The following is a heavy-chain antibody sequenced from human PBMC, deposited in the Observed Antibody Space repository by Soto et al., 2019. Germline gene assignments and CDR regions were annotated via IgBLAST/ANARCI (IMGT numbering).Heavy chain of an antibody. CDR2: IYYSGST. Sequence: PSETLSLTCTVSGGSISSYYWSWIRQPPGKGLEWIGYIYYSGSTNYNPSLKSRVTISVDTSKNQFSLKLSSVTAADTAVYYCARHHYSRGWYVGLGSFDIWGQGTMVTVSS. CDR1: GGSISSYY. J-gene: IGHJ3*02. CDR3: ARHHYSRGWYVGLGSFDI. D-gene: IGHD6-19*01. V-gene: IGHV4-59*08.